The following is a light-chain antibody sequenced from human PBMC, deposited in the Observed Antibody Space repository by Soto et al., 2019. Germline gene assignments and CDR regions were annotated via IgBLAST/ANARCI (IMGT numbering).Light chain of an antibody. CDR3: QQYINLPWT. J-gene: IGKJ1*01. Sequence: IGMRQSPDAVSVPKGERATLSCRASQSISDTLAWYQQKPGQAPRLLIYGASRRATGFPARFSGSGSGAEFTLTLCSLQSEDFAVYYCQQYINLPWTFCQGTKVDIK. CDR1: QSISDT. V-gene: IGKV3-15*01. CDR2: GAS.